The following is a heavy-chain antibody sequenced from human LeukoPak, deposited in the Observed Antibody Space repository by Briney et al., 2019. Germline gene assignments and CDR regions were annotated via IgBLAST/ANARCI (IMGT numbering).Heavy chain of an antibody. J-gene: IGHJ4*02. V-gene: IGHV3-48*01. D-gene: IGHD5-24*01. Sequence: GGSLRLSCAASGFTFSSYSMNWVRQAPGKGLEWVSYISSSSSTIYYADSVKGRFTISRDNAKNSLYLQMNSLRAEDTAVYYCAKEFPRRDGYNLDYWGQGTLVTVSS. CDR2: ISSSSSTI. CDR3: AKEFPRRDGYNLDY. CDR1: GFTFSSYS.